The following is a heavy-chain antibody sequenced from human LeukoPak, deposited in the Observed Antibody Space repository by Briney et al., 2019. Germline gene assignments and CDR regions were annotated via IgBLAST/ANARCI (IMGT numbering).Heavy chain of an antibody. CDR1: GGSISGSSYY. J-gene: IGHJ6*03. Sequence: PSGTLCLTCTASGGSISGSSYYWVRMRPPPGMGLEWVMSFVYDGSYYYNSPLNRRIIISVDTSRNQYFQKIRSLTAENAAVFSCARLGNTWPHYYMDVWGKGTTVTVSS. CDR2: FVYDGSY. V-gene: IGHV4-39*01. CDR3: ARLGNTWPHYYMDV.